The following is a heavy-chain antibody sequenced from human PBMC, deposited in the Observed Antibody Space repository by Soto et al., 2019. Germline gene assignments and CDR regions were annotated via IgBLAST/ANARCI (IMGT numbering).Heavy chain of an antibody. CDR2: INRGGST. V-gene: IGHV4-34*02. CDR3: ARGSGSGSYYNN. Sequence: QVQLQQWGAGLLKPSETLSLTCPVCGGSFSGHYCTWIRQPPGKRLEWIGEINRGGSTNYNPSLTSRVTISVDTSKNQFSLKLSSVTAADTAVYYCARGSGSGSYYNNWGQGTLVTVSS. J-gene: IGHJ4*02. CDR1: GGSFSGHY. D-gene: IGHD3-10*01.